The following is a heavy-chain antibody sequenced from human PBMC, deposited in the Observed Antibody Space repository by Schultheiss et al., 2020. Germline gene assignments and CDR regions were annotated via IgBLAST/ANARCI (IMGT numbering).Heavy chain of an antibody. J-gene: IGHJ6*02. D-gene: IGHD6-13*01. V-gene: IGHV4-39*01. CDR3: ARHFVYIGSSAPTAYYYYGMDV. CDR2: IYTSGST. CDR1: GGSISSGGYY. Sequence: SETLSLTCTVSGGSISSGGYYWSWIRQHPGKGLEWIGRIYTSGSTYYNPSLKSRVTISVDRSKNQFSLKLSSVTAADTAVYYCARHFVYIGSSAPTAYYYYGMDVWGQGTTVTVSS.